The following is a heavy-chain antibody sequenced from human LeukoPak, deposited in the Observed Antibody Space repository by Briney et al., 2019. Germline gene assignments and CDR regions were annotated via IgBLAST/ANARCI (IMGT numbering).Heavy chain of an antibody. CDR1: GYSISSGYY. J-gene: IGHJ6*03. CDR2: IYHSGST. D-gene: IGHD6-19*01. Sequence: SETLSLTCTVSGYSISSGYYWGWIRQPPGKGLEWIGSIYHSGSTYYNPSLKSRVTISVGTSKNQFSLKLSSVTAADTAVYYCARDGAVAELYYYYYMDVWGKGTTVTVSS. CDR3: ARDGAVAELYYYYYMDV. V-gene: IGHV4-38-2*02.